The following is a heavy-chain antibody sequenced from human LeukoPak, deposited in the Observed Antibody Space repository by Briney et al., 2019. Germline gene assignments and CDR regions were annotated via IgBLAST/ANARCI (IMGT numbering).Heavy chain of an antibody. J-gene: IGHJ6*02. Sequence: ASVKVSCKASGYTFTSYYMHWVRQAPGQGLEWMGWINPNSGGTNYAQKFQGWVTMTRDTSISTAYMELSRLRSDDTAVYYCAREMIAAAGGSYYYYYGMDVWGQGTTVTVSS. D-gene: IGHD6-13*01. CDR2: INPNSGGT. CDR3: AREMIAAAGGSYYYYYGMDV. CDR1: GYTFTSYY. V-gene: IGHV1-2*04.